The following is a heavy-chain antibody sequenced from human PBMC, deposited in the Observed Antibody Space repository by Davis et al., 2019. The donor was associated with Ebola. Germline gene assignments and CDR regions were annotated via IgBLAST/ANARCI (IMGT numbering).Heavy chain of an antibody. CDR2: ISAYSGST. V-gene: IGHV1-18*01. D-gene: IGHD5-12*01. CDR1: GYTFSSYG. CDR3: ARGDIVTDQVEYFDY. Sequence: AASVKVSCKASGYTFSSYGISWVRQAPGQGLEWMGWISAYSGSTKYELKLQDRVTMTTDTSTSTAYMELRGLRSDDTAIYYCARGDIVTDQVEYFDYWGQGTLVTVSS. J-gene: IGHJ4*02.